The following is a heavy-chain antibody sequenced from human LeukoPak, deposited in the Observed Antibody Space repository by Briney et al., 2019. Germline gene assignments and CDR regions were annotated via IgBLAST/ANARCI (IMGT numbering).Heavy chain of an antibody. D-gene: IGHD5-24*01. J-gene: IGHJ4*02. CDR3: ARARASYNPFDY. Sequence: GSLRLSCAASGFTFSSYEMNWVRQAPGKGLEWVSYISSSGSTIYYADSVKGRFTISRDNAKNSLYLQMNSLRAEDTAVYYCARARASYNPFDYWGQGTLVTVSS. V-gene: IGHV3-48*03. CDR2: ISSSGSTI. CDR1: GFTFSSYE.